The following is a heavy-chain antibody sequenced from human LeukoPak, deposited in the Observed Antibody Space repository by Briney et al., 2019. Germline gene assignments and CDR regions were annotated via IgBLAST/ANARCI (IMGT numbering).Heavy chain of an antibody. CDR2: ISSSGSTI. Sequence: PGGSLRLSCAASGFTFSSYEMNWVRQAPGKGLEWVSYISSSGSTIYYADSVKGRFTISRDNAKNSLYLQMNSLRAEDTAVYYCARNSYYYDSSGYPWGQGTLVTVSS. D-gene: IGHD3-22*01. J-gene: IGHJ5*02. V-gene: IGHV3-48*03. CDR3: ARNSYYYDSSGYP. CDR1: GFTFSSYE.